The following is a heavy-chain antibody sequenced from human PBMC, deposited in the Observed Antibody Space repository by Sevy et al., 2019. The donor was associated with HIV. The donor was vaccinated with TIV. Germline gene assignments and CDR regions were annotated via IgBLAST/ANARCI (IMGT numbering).Heavy chain of an antibody. CDR1: GFTFSRYA. D-gene: IGHD3-22*01. J-gene: IGHJ4*02. V-gene: IGHV3-30*01. Sequence: GGSLRLSCTASGFTFSRYAMYWVRQAPGKGLEWVAVISHDGNNKDYADSVKGRFTISRDNSKNTLYMQMTSLRAEDTAFYYCASHYYECTGYYYPLHYWGQGTLVTVSS. CDR3: ASHYYECTGYYYPLHY. CDR2: ISHDGNNK.